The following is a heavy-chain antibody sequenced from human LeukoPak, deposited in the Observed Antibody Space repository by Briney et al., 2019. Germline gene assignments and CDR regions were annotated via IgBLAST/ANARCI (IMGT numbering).Heavy chain of an antibody. Sequence: GGSLRLSCAASGFTFSSYWMSWVRQAPGKGLEWVAVISYDGSNKYYADSVKGRFTISRDSSKNTLYLQMNSLRAEDSAVYYCARDHSTVTTPPSDYYYYGMDVWGQGTTVTVSS. CDR3: ARDHSTVTTPPSDYYYYGMDV. J-gene: IGHJ6*02. D-gene: IGHD4-17*01. CDR2: ISYDGSNK. V-gene: IGHV3-30-3*01. CDR1: GFTFSSYW.